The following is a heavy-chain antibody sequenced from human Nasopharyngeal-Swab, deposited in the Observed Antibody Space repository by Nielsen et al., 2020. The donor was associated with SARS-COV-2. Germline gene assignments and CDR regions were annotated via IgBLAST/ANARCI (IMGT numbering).Heavy chain of an antibody. Sequence: GESLKISCAASGFTFSGYGIHWVRQAPGKGLEWVAVTSSDGSENYYVDSLKGRFTISRDNSKNTLYLQMNSLRAEDTAVYYCARAAVKYEYLTGYSWSYHYYGMDVWGQGTTVTVSS. D-gene: IGHD3-9*01. CDR3: ARAAVKYEYLTGYSWSYHYYGMDV. J-gene: IGHJ6*02. CDR2: TSSDGSEN. V-gene: IGHV3-30*03. CDR1: GFTFSGYG.